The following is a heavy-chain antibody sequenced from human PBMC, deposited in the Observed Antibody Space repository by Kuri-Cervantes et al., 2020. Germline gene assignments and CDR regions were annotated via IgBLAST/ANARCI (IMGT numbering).Heavy chain of an antibody. Sequence: GESLKISWAASGFTFSDYYMSWIRQAPGKGLEWVSYISSSGSTIYYADSVKGRFTISRDNSKNTLYLQMNSLRAEDTALYYCAKGLYYYDRTAFDYWGQGTLVTVSS. D-gene: IGHD3-22*01. V-gene: IGHV3-11*01. CDR3: AKGLYYYDRTAFDY. CDR2: ISSSGSTI. J-gene: IGHJ4*02. CDR1: GFTFSDYY.